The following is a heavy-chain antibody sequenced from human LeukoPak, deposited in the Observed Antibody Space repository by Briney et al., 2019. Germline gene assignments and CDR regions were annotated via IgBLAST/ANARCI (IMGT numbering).Heavy chain of an antibody. V-gene: IGHV7-4-1*02. CDR2: INTNTGNP. D-gene: IGHD6-6*01. J-gene: IGHJ4*02. Sequence: GASVKVSCKASGYTFTSYAMNWVRQAPGQGLEWMGWINTNTGNPTYAQGFTGRFVFSLDTSVSTAYLQISSLKAEDTAVYYCARGRDRIAARRNRLFYFDYWGQGTLVTVSS. CDR1: GYTFTSYA. CDR3: ARGRDRIAARRNRLFYFDY.